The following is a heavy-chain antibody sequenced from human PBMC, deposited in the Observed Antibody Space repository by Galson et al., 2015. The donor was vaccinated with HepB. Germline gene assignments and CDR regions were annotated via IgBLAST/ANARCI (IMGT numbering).Heavy chain of an antibody. J-gene: IGHJ5*02. V-gene: IGHV1-69-2*01. CDR1: GYPFIDYY. D-gene: IGHD5-12*01. Sequence: VKVSCKVSGYPFIDYYMHWVQQAPGKGLEWMGLVDPEDGETIYAEKFQGRVTITADTSTDTAYMELSSLRSEDTAVYYCATYTADIVAWGQGTLVTVSS. CDR3: ATYTADIVA. CDR2: VDPEDGET.